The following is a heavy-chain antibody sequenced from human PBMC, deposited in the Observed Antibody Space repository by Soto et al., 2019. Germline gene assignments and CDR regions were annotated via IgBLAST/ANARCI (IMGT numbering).Heavy chain of an antibody. Sequence: SETLSLTCTVSGGSISSYYWSWIRQPPGKGLEWIGYIYYSESTNYNPSLKSRVTISVDTSKNQFSLKLSSVTAADTAVYYCARQIFSVPSPEQYYFDYWSQGTLVTVSS. CDR3: ARQIFSVPSPEQYYFDY. D-gene: IGHD1-26*01. J-gene: IGHJ4*02. CDR2: IYYSEST. CDR1: GGSISSYY. V-gene: IGHV4-59*08.